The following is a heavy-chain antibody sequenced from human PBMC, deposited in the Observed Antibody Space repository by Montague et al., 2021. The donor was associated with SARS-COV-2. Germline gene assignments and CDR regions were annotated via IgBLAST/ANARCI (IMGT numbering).Heavy chain of an antibody. J-gene: IGHJ6*02. Sequence: SLRLSCAASGFTFDDYAMHWVRQAPGKGLEWVSGISWNSGSIGYADPVKGRFTISRDNAKNSLYLQMNSLRAEDTALYYCAKDMGGAVAVPPHYYYYGMDVWGQGTTVTVSS. D-gene: IGHD6-19*01. CDR3: AKDMGGAVAVPPHYYYYGMDV. CDR2: ISWNSGSI. V-gene: IGHV3-9*01. CDR1: GFTFDDYA.